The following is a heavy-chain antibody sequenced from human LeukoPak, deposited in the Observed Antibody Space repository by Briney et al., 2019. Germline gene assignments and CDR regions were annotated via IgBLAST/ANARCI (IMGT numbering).Heavy chain of an antibody. CDR2: IYHSGTS. CDR3: TRLSHVAGAPKVSWFDP. D-gene: IGHD1-26*01. CDR1: AYSVSDGFV. Sequence: SETLSLTCTVSAYSVSDGFVWGWIRQAPGKGLEWIGSIYHSGTSYYNPSLKSRISMSVDTSKDQFSLNLSSVTAADTAVYYCTRLSHVAGAPKVSWFDPWGQGTLVTVSS. V-gene: IGHV4-38-2*02. J-gene: IGHJ5*02.